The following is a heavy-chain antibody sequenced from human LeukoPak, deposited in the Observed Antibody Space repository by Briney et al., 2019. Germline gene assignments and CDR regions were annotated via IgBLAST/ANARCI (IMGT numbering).Heavy chain of an antibody. CDR1: GGTFSSYA. V-gene: IGHV1-69*13. D-gene: IGHD3-3*01. CDR3: AVPLLRFLEWPRSGLPLNYYYGMDV. Sequence: ASVKVSCKASGGTFSSYAISWVRQAPGQGLEWMGGIIPIFGTANYAQKFQGRVTITADESTSTAYMELSSLRSEDTAVYYCAVPLLRFLEWPRSGLPLNYYYGMDVWGQGTTVTVSS. CDR2: IIPIFGTA. J-gene: IGHJ6*02.